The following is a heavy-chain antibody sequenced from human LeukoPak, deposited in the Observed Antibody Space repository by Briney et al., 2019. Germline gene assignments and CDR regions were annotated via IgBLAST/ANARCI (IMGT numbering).Heavy chain of an antibody. CDR1: GFTVSSNY. J-gene: IGHJ4*02. D-gene: IGHD3-10*01. CDR3: ARDRQGVRGVGFDY. Sequence: PGGSLRLSCAASGFTVSSNYMSWVRQAPGKGLEWVSVIYSGGSTYYADSVKGRFTISRDNSKNTLYLQMNSLRAEDTAVYYCARDRQGVRGVGFDYWGQGTLVTVSS. CDR2: IYSGGST. V-gene: IGHV3-66*01.